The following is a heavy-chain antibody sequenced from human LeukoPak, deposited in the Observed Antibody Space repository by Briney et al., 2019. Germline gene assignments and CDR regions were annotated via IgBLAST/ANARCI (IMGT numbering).Heavy chain of an antibody. Sequence: PSETLSLTCTVSGGSISSGSYYWSWIRQPAGKGLEWIGRIYTSGSTNYDPSLKSRVTISVDTSKNQFSLKLSSVTAADTAVYYCARGLVGATLHYWGQGTLVTVSS. J-gene: IGHJ4*02. V-gene: IGHV4-61*02. CDR3: ARGLVGATLHY. D-gene: IGHD1-26*01. CDR1: GGSISSGSYY. CDR2: IYTSGST.